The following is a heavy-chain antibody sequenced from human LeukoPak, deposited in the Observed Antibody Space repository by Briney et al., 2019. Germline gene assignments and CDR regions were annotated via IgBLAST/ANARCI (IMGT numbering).Heavy chain of an antibody. CDR1: GGTFSSYT. V-gene: IGHV1-69*04. J-gene: IGHJ4*02. CDR3: ARDEGSYHGDYFDY. D-gene: IGHD1-26*01. Sequence: SVKVSCKASGGTFSSYTISWVRQAPGQGLEWMGRIIPILGIANYAQKLQGRVTITADKSTSTAYMELSSLRSEDTAVYYCARDEGSYHGDYFDYWGQGTLVTVSS. CDR2: IIPILGIA.